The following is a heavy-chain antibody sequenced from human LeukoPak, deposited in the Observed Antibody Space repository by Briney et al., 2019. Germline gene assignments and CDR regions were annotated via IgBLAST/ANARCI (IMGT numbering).Heavy chain of an antibody. J-gene: IGHJ4*02. CDR3: ARGTYGILTGYYHFDY. D-gene: IGHD3-9*01. CDR1: GGSISSYY. V-gene: IGHV4-59*01. Sequence: PSETLSLTCTVSGGSISSYYWSWIRQPPGKGLEWIGYIYYSGSTNYNPSLKSRVTISVDTSTNQFSLKLSSVTAADTAVYYCARGTYGILTGYYHFDYWGQGTLVTVSS. CDR2: IYYSGST.